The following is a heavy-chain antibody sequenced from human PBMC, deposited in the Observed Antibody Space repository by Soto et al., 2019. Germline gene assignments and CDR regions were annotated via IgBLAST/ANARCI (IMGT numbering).Heavy chain of an antibody. Sequence: ASVKVSCKASGGTFSSYAISWVRQAPGQGLEWMGGIIPIFGTANYAQKFQGRVTITADKSTSTAYMELSSLRSEDTAVYYCARGSYSGSYSAAFDIWAQGTMVTVSS. CDR1: GGTFSSYA. J-gene: IGHJ3*02. CDR3: ARGSYSGSYSAAFDI. V-gene: IGHV1-69*06. D-gene: IGHD1-26*01. CDR2: IIPIFGTA.